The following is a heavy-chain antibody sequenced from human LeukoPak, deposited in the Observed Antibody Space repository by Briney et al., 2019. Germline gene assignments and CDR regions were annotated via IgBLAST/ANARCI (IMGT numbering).Heavy chain of an antibody. J-gene: IGHJ4*02. Sequence: GGSLRLSCAASGFTFSSYSMSWVRQAPGKGLEWVSSISSSSSYIYYADSVKGRFTISRDNAKNSLYLQMNSLRAEDTAVYYCARVSGDYVWGSYRPTSQFDYWGQGTLVTVSS. D-gene: IGHD3-16*02. V-gene: IGHV3-21*04. CDR3: ARVSGDYVWGSYRPTSQFDY. CDR2: ISSSSSYI. CDR1: GFTFSSYS.